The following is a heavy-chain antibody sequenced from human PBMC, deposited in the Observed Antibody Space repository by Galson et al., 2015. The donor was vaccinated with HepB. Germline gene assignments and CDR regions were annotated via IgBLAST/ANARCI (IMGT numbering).Heavy chain of an antibody. V-gene: IGHV1-18*04. CDR2: ISAHNGNT. CDR3: ARVGRSMSAVYGMDV. D-gene: IGHD1-26*01. J-gene: IGHJ6*02. Sequence: SVKVSCKGSGYAFSNYGVSWVRQAPGQGLEWMGWISAHNGNTNSAQTFQDRVTMTTDTSTRTAYMEVRSLRSDDTAVDYCARVGRSMSAVYGMDVWGQGTTVTVSS. CDR1: GYAFSNYG.